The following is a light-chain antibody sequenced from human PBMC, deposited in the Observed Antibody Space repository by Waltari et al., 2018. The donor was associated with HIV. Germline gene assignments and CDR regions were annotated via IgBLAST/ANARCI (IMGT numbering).Light chain of an antibody. CDR2: EVT. CDR1: SSDVGGYNY. J-gene: IGLJ3*02. Sequence: PGQSITISCTGTSSDVGGYNYVSWYQQHPGKAPKLMIYEVTHRPSGVSNRFSGSKSANTASLTISGLQAEDEADYYCSSYTSSSTLVFGGGTKLTVL. V-gene: IGLV2-14*01. CDR3: SSYTSSSTLV.